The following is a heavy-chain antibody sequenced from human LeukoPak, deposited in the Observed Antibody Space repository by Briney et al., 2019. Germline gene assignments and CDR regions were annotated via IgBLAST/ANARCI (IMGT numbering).Heavy chain of an antibody. J-gene: IGHJ4*02. Sequence: SVKVSCKASGGTFSSYAISWVRQAPGQGLEWMGGIIPIFGTANYAQKFQGRVTITTDESTSTAYMELSSLRSEDTAVYYCARERGYYDSSGYRYYFDYWGQGTLVTVSS. CDR3: ARERGYYDSSGYRYYFDY. CDR1: GGTFSSYA. CDR2: IIPIFGTA. V-gene: IGHV1-69*05. D-gene: IGHD3-22*01.